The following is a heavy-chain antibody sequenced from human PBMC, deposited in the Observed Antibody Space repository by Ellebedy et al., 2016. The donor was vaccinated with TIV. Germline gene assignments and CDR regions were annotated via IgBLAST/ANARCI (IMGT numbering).Heavy chain of an antibody. D-gene: IGHD5-12*01. J-gene: IGHJ6*02. CDR2: IWFTGKLK. Sequence: GESLKISCAASGFTFSQYHMHWVRQAPGKGLEWVALIWFTGKLKYYTDSVKGRFTLSRDNSRSRLFLQMNSLRADDTGVYYCVREVAEGQGDMDVWGQGTTVVVSS. V-gene: IGHV3-33*01. CDR1: GFTFSQYH. CDR3: VREVAEGQGDMDV.